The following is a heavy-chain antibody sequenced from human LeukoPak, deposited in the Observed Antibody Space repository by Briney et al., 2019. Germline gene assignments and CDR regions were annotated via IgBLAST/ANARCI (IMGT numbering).Heavy chain of an antibody. CDR3: ARVGGTNYYHYGMDV. D-gene: IGHD1-1*01. CDR1: GVSISSYY. Sequence: SSETLSLTCTVSGVSISSYYWSWIRQPPGKGLEWIGYIYDSGSTNYNPSLKSRVTISVDTSKNQFSLKLSSVTAADTAVYYCARVGGTNYYHYGMDVWGQGTTVTVSS. J-gene: IGHJ6*02. CDR2: IYDSGST. V-gene: IGHV4-59*01.